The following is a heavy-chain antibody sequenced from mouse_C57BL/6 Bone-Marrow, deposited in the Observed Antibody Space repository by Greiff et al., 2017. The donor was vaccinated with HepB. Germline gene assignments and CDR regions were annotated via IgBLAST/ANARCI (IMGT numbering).Heavy chain of an antibody. J-gene: IGHJ2*01. V-gene: IGHV14-3*01. CDR2: IDPANGNT. CDR1: GFNIKNTY. Sequence: VQLQQSVAELVRPGASVKLSCTASGFNIKNTYMPWVKQRPEQGLEWIGRIDPANGNTKYAPKFQGKATITADTSSNTAYLQLSSLTSEDTAIYYCARELGLYDFDYWGQGTTLTVSS. CDR3: ARELGLYDFDY. D-gene: IGHD4-1*01.